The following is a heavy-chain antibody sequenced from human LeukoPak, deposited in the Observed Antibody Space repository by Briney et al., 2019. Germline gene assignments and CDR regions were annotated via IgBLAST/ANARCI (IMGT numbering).Heavy chain of an antibody. J-gene: IGHJ4*02. D-gene: IGHD1-26*01. Sequence: GGSLRLSCVASGFTFSSFGMHWVRQAPGKGLEWVAGMWYDGSKEDYADSVKGRFTISRDMSKNTLNLQMNSLRVEDTAMFYCARDLSFGSLDFRGQGTLVTVSS. CDR1: GFTFSSFG. V-gene: IGHV3-33*01. CDR3: ARDLSFGSLDF. CDR2: MWYDGSKE.